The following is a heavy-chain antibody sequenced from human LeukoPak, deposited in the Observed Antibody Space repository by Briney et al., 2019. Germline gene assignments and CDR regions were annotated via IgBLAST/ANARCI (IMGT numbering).Heavy chain of an antibody. V-gene: IGHV3-21*01. CDR1: GFTFSSYS. J-gene: IGHJ1*01. Sequence: GGSLRLSCAASGFTFSSYSMNWVRQAPGKGLEWVPSISSSSSYIYYADSVKGRFTISRDNAKNSLYLQMNSLRAEDTAVYYCARVYYDSSGYYGYFQHWGQGTLVTVSS. D-gene: IGHD3-22*01. CDR3: ARVYYDSSGYYGYFQH. CDR2: ISSSSSYI.